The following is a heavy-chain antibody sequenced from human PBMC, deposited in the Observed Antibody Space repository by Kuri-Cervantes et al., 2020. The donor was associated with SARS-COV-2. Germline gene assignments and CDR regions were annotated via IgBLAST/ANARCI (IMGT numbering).Heavy chain of an antibody. J-gene: IGHJ4*02. Sequence: ASVKVSCKASGYTFTSYGISWVRQAPGQGLEWMGWISAYNGNTNYAQKLQGRVTMTTDTSTSTAYMELRSLRSDDTAVYYCARDYCSGGSCRDFDYWGQGNLVTVSS. D-gene: IGHD2-15*01. CDR2: ISAYNGNT. CDR3: ARDYCSGGSCRDFDY. CDR1: GYTFTSYG. V-gene: IGHV1-18*01.